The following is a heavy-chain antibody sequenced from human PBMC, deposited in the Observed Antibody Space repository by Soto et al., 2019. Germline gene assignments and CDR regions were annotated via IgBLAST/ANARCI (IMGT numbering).Heavy chain of an antibody. D-gene: IGHD3-22*01. CDR1: GGSISSGGYS. Sequence: SETLSLTCAVSGGSISSGGYSWSWIRQPPGKGLEWIGEINHSGSTNYNPSLKSRVTISVDTSKNQFSLKLSSVTAADTAVYYWARGRRYYESSGYYAQRNFDYWGQGTLVTVSS. CDR3: ARGRRYYESSGYYAQRNFDY. J-gene: IGHJ4*02. CDR2: INHSGST. V-gene: IGHV4-30-2*01.